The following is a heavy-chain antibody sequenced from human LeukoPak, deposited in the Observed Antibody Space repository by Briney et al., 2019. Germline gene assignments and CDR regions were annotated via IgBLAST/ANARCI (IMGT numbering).Heavy chain of an antibody. CDR3: ARHRITMVRGVPDAFDI. V-gene: IGHV4-4*02. D-gene: IGHD3-10*01. J-gene: IGHJ3*02. CDR2: IYHSGST. CDR1: GGSISNNNW. Sequence: PSETLSLTCAVSGGSISNNNWWSWVRQPPGKGLEWIGEIYHSGSTNYNPSLKSRVTISVDTSKNQFSLKLSSVTAADTAVYYCARHRITMVRGVPDAFDIWGQGTMVTVSS.